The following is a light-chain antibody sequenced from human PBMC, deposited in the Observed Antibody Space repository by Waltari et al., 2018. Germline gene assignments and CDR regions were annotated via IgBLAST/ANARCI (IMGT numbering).Light chain of an antibody. CDR1: QTVGSSS. Sequence: EIVLTQSPGTASLSPGERVTLSCRASQTVGSSSLAGYQQKPGQAPRLVIYRASRMATGIPDRFSGSGSGTDFSLTISRLEPEDFAVYYCQQHGTLPATFGQGTKVEIK. CDR3: QQHGTLPAT. CDR2: RAS. J-gene: IGKJ1*01. V-gene: IGKV3-20*01.